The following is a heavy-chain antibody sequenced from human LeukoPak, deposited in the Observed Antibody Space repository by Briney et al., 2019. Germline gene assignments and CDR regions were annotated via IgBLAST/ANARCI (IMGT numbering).Heavy chain of an antibody. CDR3: TTDLAAVGKGECDY. CDR2: FKSKTAT. Sequence: PGGSLRLSCAASGFALSSAWMNWVRQAPGKGLEWVGHFKSKTATNYAAPVKGRFTFSSDDSQNTLYLQMSSLKTEDTAVYYCTTDLAAVGKGECDYWGQGTLVTVSS. D-gene: IGHD6-13*01. J-gene: IGHJ4*02. CDR1: GFALSSAW. V-gene: IGHV3-15*01.